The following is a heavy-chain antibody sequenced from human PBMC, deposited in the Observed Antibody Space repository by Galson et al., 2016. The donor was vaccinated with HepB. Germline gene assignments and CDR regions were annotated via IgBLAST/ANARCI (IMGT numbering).Heavy chain of an antibody. CDR3: AKNDILTGYSAFDY. V-gene: IGHV3-30*18. CDR1: GFTFRRYG. CDR2: VSDDGNNK. Sequence: SLRLSCAASGFTFRRYGMHWVRLTPGVGLEWVAAVSDDGNNKEYGDSVRGRFTISRDNSKNTLYLQMNSLRAEDTAVYYCAKNDILTGYSAFDYWGQGTLVTVSS. J-gene: IGHJ4*02. D-gene: IGHD3-9*01.